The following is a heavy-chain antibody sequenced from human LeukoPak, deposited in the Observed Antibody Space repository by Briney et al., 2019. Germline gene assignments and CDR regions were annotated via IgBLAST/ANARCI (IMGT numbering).Heavy chain of an antibody. J-gene: IGHJ4*02. CDR1: GFTFSSYS. Sequence: PGGSLTLSCAASGFTFSSYSMNWVRQAPGKGLEWVSSISSSSSYIYYADSVKGRFTISRDNAKNSLYLQMNSLRAEDTAVYYCARDFLYRGYYAPIDYWGQGTLVTVSS. V-gene: IGHV3-21*01. CDR3: ARDFLYRGYYAPIDY. D-gene: IGHD3-22*01. CDR2: ISSSSSYI.